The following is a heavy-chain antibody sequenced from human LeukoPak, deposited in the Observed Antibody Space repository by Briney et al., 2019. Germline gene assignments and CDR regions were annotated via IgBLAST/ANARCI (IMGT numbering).Heavy chain of an antibody. Sequence: GGSLRLSCAVSGITLSNYGMSWVRQAPGKGLKWVAGLSGNGGGTNYADSVQGQFTISRDNPKNTLYLQMNSLRAEDTAVYFCAKRGVVIRVFLVGFHKEAYYFDSWGQGALVTVSS. CDR1: GITLSNYG. CDR2: LSGNGGGT. D-gene: IGHD3-10*01. J-gene: IGHJ4*02. CDR3: AKRGVVIRVFLVGFHKEAYYFDS. V-gene: IGHV3-23*01.